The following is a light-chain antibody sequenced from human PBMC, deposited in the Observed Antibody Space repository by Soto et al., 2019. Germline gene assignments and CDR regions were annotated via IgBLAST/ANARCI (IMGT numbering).Light chain of an antibody. CDR2: AAS. Sequence: EIVLTQSPATLSVSPGERATLSCRASQSVNSYLAWYQQKPGQAPRLLIYAASNRATGIPARFSGSGSGTDFTLTISSLEPEDFAVYYCQQRSNWPWTFGQGTKVEIK. J-gene: IGKJ1*01. CDR3: QQRSNWPWT. V-gene: IGKV3-11*01. CDR1: QSVNSY.